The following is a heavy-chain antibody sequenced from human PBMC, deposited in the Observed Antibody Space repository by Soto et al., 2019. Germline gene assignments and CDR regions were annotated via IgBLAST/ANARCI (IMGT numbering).Heavy chain of an antibody. CDR2: ISSSSSTI. CDR1: GFTFSSYS. Sequence: GGSLRLSCAASGFTFSSYSMNWVRQAPGKGLEWVSYISSSSSTIYYSDSVKGRFTILRDNAKNSVYLQMNSLRAEDTAVYYWARADIVVVPAGMSWFDSWGQGTLVTVSS. J-gene: IGHJ5*01. CDR3: ARADIVVVPAGMSWFDS. D-gene: IGHD2-2*01. V-gene: IGHV3-48*04.